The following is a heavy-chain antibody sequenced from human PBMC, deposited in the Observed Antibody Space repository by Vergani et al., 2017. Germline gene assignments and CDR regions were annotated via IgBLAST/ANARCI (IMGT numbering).Heavy chain of an antibody. CDR2: IWYDGSNK. CDR1: GFTFSSYG. V-gene: IGHV3-33*01. J-gene: IGHJ6*02. D-gene: IGHD4-23*01. Sequence: VQLVESGGGLVQPGRSLRLSCAASGFTFSSYGMHWVRQAPGKGLEWVAVIWYDGSNKYYADSVKGRFTISRDNSKNTLYLQMNSLRAEDTAVYYCARARFPVYGGNAYYYYGMDVWGQGTTVTVSS. CDR3: ARARFPVYGGNAYYYYGMDV.